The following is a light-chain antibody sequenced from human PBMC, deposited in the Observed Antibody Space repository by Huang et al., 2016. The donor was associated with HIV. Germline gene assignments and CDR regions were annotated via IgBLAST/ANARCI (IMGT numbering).Light chain of an antibody. CDR3: QQQWT. CDR2: KAS. J-gene: IGKJ1*01. Sequence: DIQMTQSPSTLSAFVGDRVTITCRTSQRISSWLAWYQQKPGKAPNLLISKASNLESGVPSRFSGNGSGTEFTLTISGLQPDDLATYYCQQQWTFGQGTKVEI. V-gene: IGKV1-5*03. CDR1: QRISSW.